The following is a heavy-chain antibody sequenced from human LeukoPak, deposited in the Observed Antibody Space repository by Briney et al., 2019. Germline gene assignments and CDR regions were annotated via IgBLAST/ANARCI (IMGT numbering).Heavy chain of an antibody. CDR3: ASRRDSSGYYYLDY. V-gene: IGHV1-18*01. CDR1: GYTFTSYG. Sequence: ASVKVSCKASGYTFTSYGISWVRQAPGQGLEWMGWISAYNGNTNYAQKLQGRVTMTTDTSTSTAYMELRSLRSDDTAVYYCASRRDSSGYYYLDYWGQGTLVTVSS. D-gene: IGHD3-22*01. CDR2: ISAYNGNT. J-gene: IGHJ4*02.